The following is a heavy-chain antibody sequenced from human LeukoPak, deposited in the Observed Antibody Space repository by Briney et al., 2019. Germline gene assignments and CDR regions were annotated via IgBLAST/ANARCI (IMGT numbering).Heavy chain of an antibody. V-gene: IGHV5-51*01. CDR3: ARQRGSYRSALDY. J-gene: IGHJ4*02. CDR1: GYNFTSYW. Sequence: GESLQIPCKASGYNFTSYWIDWVRQLPGKGLQWMGIIYPGDSDTRYSPSFQGQVTISADKSISTAYLQWGSLQASDTAMYYCARQRGSYRSALDYWSQGTLVTVSS. CDR2: IYPGDSDT. D-gene: IGHD1-26*01.